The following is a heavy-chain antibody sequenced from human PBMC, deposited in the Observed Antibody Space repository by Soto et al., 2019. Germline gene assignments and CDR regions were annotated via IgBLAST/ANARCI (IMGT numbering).Heavy chain of an antibody. D-gene: IGHD3-10*01. Sequence: EVQLLESGGGLVQPGGSLRLSCAASGFTFSSYAMSWVRQAPGKGLEWVSAISGSGGSTYYADSVKGRFTISRDNSKNTLYLQMNSLRAEDTAVYYCAKRDVLLWFGDLGDAFDIWGQGTMVTVSS. V-gene: IGHV3-23*01. CDR3: AKRDVLLWFGDLGDAFDI. CDR1: GFTFSSYA. CDR2: ISGSGGST. J-gene: IGHJ3*02.